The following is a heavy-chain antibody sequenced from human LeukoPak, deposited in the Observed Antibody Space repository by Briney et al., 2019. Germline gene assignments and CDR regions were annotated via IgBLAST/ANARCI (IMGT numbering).Heavy chain of an antibody. CDR2: IYPGDSDT. CDR1: GYSFTSYW. CDR3: ASSHHFDWLNNFDY. J-gene: IGHJ4*02. D-gene: IGHD3-9*01. V-gene: IGHV5-51*01. Sequence: GESLKISCKGSGYSFTSYWIGWVRQMPGKGLWWMGIIYPGDSDTRYSPSLQGQVTISADKSISTAYLQWSSLKASDTAMYYCASSHHFDWLNNFDYWGQGTLVTVSS.